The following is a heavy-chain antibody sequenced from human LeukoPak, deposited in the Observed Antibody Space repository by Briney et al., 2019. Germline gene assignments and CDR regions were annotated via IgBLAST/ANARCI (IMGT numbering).Heavy chain of an antibody. CDR1: GFTFSSYW. D-gene: IGHD6-13*01. CDR3: ATLAAADDY. J-gene: IGHJ4*02. CDR2: INTDGSNT. V-gene: IGHV3-74*01. Sequence: GGSLRLSCAASGFTFSSYWMHWVRQVPGKGLVWVSRINTDGSNTNYADSVKGRFTISRDNSKNTLYLQMNSLRAEDTAVYYCATLAAADDYWGQGTLVTVSS.